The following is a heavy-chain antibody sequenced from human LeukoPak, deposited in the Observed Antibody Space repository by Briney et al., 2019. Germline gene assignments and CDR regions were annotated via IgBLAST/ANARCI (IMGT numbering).Heavy chain of an antibody. CDR2: ISGSGGST. V-gene: IGHV3-23*01. CDR1: GFTFSSYW. Sequence: GGSLRLSCAASGFTFSSYWMHWVRQAPGKGLEWVSAISGSGGSTYYADSVKDRFTISRDNSKNTLYLQMNSLRDEDTAVYYCAKAADSSGYYYVDYWGQGTLVTVSS. D-gene: IGHD3-22*01. J-gene: IGHJ4*02. CDR3: AKAADSSGYYYVDY.